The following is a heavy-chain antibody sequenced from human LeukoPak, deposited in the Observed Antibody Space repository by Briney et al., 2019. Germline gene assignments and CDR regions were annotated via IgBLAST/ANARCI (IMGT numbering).Heavy chain of an antibody. Sequence: GGSLRLSCVASGFTLSSYMMSWVRQAPGKGLEWVSGISGSAVATFYSDSVRGRFTISRDSPKNTLYLQMNSLRVEDTAVYYCTKDPLDYWGQGTLVSVSS. CDR2: ISGSAVAT. J-gene: IGHJ4*02. CDR3: TKDPLDY. CDR1: GFTLSSYM. V-gene: IGHV3-23*01.